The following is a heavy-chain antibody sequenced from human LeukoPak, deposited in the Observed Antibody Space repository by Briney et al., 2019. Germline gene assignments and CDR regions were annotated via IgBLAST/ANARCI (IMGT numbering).Heavy chain of an antibody. Sequence: SETLSLTCAVYGGSFSGYYWGWIRQPPGKGLEWIGSIYYSGSTYYNPSLKSRVTISVDTSKNQFSLKLSSVTAAGTAVYYCARLPNLTGGFDPWGQGTLVTVSS. V-gene: IGHV4-39*01. CDR2: IYYSGST. J-gene: IGHJ5*02. D-gene: IGHD1-7*01. CDR3: ARLPNLTGGFDP. CDR1: GGSFSGYY.